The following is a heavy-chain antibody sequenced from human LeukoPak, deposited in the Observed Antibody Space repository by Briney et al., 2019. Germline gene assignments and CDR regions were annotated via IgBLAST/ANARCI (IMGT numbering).Heavy chain of an antibody. D-gene: IGHD3-22*01. V-gene: IGHV3-30*18. CDR2: ISYDGSNK. CDR3: AKDKAYYYDSSGYWRFVLDAFDI. CDR1: GFTFSSYG. Sequence: GGSLRLSCAASGFTFSSYGMHWVRQAPGKGLEWVAVISYDGSNKYYADSVKGRFTISRDNSKNTLYLQMNSLRAEDTAVYYCAKDKAYYYDSSGYWRFVLDAFDIWGQGTMVTVSS. J-gene: IGHJ3*02.